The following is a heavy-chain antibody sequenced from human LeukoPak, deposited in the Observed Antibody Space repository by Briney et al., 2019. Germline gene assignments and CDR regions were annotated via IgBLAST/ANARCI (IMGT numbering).Heavy chain of an antibody. CDR1: GFTFSSYG. CDR3: AKDRRGAAAGTDGDYYYGMDV. D-gene: IGHD6-13*01. CDR2: ISYDGSNK. V-gene: IGHV3-30*18. J-gene: IGHJ6*04. Sequence: GRSLRLSCAASGFTFSSYGMHWVRQVPGKGLEWVAVISYDGSNKYYADSVKGRFTISRDNSKNTLYLQMNSLRAEDTAVYYCAKDRRGAAAGTDGDYYYGMDVWGKGTTVTVSS.